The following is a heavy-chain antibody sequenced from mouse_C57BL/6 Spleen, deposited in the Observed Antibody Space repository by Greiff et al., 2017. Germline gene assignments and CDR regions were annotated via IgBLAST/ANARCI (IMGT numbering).Heavy chain of an antibody. CDR3: ARWKDYDGGFAY. CDR2: IYPGSGST. D-gene: IGHD2-4*01. Sequence: QVQLQQPGAELVKPGASVKMSCKASGYTFTSYWITWVKQRPGQGLEWIGDIYPGSGSTNYNEKFKSKATLTVDTSSSTAYMQLSSLTSEDSAVYYCARWKDYDGGFAYWGQGTLVTVSA. CDR1: GYTFTSYW. V-gene: IGHV1-55*01. J-gene: IGHJ3*01.